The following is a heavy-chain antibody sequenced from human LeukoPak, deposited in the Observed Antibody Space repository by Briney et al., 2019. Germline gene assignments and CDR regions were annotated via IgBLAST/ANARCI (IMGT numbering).Heavy chain of an antibody. CDR3: ARSTYYDFWSGYYNYYYYGMDV. CDR1: GGSFSGYY. J-gene: IGHJ6*02. CDR2: INHSGST. Sequence: SETLFLTCAVYGGSFSGYYWSWIRQPPGKGLEWIGEINHSGSTNYNPSLKSRVTISVDTSKNQFSLKLSSVTAADTAVYYCARSTYYDFWSGYYNYYYYGMDVWGQGTTVTVSS. V-gene: IGHV4-34*01. D-gene: IGHD3-3*01.